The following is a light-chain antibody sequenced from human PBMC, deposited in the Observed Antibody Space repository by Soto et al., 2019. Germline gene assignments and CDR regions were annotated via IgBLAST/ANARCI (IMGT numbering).Light chain of an antibody. J-gene: IGKJ3*01. CDR3: QQFNSYPRT. CDR1: QGIRSY. V-gene: IGKV1-9*01. CDR2: AAS. Sequence: IHLTQSPSSLSASVGYRFTITCRASQGIRSYLAWYQQKPGKAPKLLIYAASALQSGVPSRFSGSGSGTDFTLTISSLQPEDFDTYYCQQFNSYPRTFGPGTKVDIK.